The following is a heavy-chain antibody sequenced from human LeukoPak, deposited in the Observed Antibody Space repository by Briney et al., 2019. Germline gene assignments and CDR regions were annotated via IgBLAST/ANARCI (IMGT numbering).Heavy chain of an antibody. D-gene: IGHD5-24*01. Sequence: SETLSLTCAVSGGSISSGGYSWSWIRQPPGTGLEWIGYIYHSGSTYYNPSLKSRVTISVDRSKNQFSLKLSSVTAADTAVYYRARASMEMATAFDYWGQGTLVTVSS. V-gene: IGHV4-30-2*01. CDR2: IYHSGST. CDR3: ARASMEMATAFDY. J-gene: IGHJ4*02. CDR1: GGSISSGGYS.